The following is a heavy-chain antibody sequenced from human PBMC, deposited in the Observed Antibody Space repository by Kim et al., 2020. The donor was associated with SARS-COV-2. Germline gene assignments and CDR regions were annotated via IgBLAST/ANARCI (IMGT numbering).Heavy chain of an antibody. Sequence: ASVKVSCKASGYTFTSYGISWVRQAPGQGLEWMGWISAYNGNTNYAQKLQGRVTMTTDTSTSTAYMELRSLRSDDTAVYYCARDPVPYCSGGSCYSWVHYYYGMDVWGQGTTVTVSS. J-gene: IGHJ6*02. CDR1: GYTFTSYG. CDR3: ARDPVPYCSGGSCYSWVHYYYGMDV. D-gene: IGHD2-15*01. CDR2: ISAYNGNT. V-gene: IGHV1-18*01.